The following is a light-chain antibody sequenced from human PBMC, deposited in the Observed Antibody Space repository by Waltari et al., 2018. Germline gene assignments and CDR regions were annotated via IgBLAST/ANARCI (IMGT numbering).Light chain of an antibody. CDR2: EIN. Sequence: HSALTQPASVSGSPGQSITISCTGSDNDVGRYKLVSWYQHHPGKAPKLIIYEINKRPPGVSNGFVGSKSGNQASLTISGLQIEDEADYHCCSYAGSDTFHYVFGSGTQVTVL. V-gene: IGLV2-23*02. J-gene: IGLJ1*01. CDR3: CSYAGSDTFHYV. CDR1: DNDVGRYKL.